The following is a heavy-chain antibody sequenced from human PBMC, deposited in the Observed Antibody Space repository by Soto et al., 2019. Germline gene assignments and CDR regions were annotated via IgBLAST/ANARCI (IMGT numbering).Heavy chain of an antibody. J-gene: IGHJ6*02. CDR1: GGSISSSSYY. CDR2: IYYSVST. CDR3: ARHEASYGDYVTDV. V-gene: IGHV4-39*01. D-gene: IGHD4-17*01. Sequence: PSETLSLTCTVSGGSISSSSYYWGWILHPPGKGLEWIGSIYYSVSTYYNPSLKSRVTISVDTSKNQFSLKLSSVTAADTAVYYCARHEASYGDYVTDVWGQRTTITVS.